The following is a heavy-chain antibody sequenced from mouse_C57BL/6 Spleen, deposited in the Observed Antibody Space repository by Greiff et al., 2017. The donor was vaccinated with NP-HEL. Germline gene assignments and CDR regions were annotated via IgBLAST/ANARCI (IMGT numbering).Heavy chain of an antibody. V-gene: IGHV5-9-1*02. CDR2: ISSGGDYI. CDR3: TRDDPVMYY. D-gene: IGHD2-3*01. Sequence: EVHLVESGGGLVKPGGSLKLSCAASGFTFSSYAMSWVSQKPEKRLEWVAYISSGGDYIYYADNVKGRFTISRDNARNTRYLQMSSLKSEDTAMYYCTRDDPVMYYWGQGTSVTASS. J-gene: IGHJ4*01. CDR1: GFTFSSYA.